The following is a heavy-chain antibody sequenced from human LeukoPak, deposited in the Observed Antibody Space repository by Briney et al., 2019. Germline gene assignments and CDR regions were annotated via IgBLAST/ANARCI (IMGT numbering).Heavy chain of an antibody. CDR1: GFTFSSYG. CDR3: ARDFIAAAGAFDP. J-gene: IGHJ5*02. V-gene: IGHV3-33*01. Sequence: GGSLRLSCAASGFTFSSYGMHWVRQAPGKGLEWMAVIWYDGSNKYYADSVKGRFTISRDNSKNTLYLQMNSLRAEDTAVYYCARDFIAAAGAFDPWGQGTLVTVSS. CDR2: IWYDGSNK. D-gene: IGHD6-13*01.